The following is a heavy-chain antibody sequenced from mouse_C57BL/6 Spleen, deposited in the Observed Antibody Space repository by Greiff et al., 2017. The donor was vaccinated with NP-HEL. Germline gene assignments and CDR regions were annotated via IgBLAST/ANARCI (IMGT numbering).Heavy chain of an antibody. V-gene: IGHV2-5*01. D-gene: IGHD2-5*01. CDR2: IWRGGST. CDR3: AKGATYYSNRVFDY. CDR1: GFSLTSYG. J-gene: IGHJ2*01. Sequence: VKLMESGPGLVQPSQSLSITCTVSGFSLTSYGVHWVRQSPGKGLEWLGVIWRGGSTDYNAAFMSRLSITKDNSKSQVFFKMNSLQADDTAIYYCAKGATYYSNRVFDYWGQGTTLTVSS.